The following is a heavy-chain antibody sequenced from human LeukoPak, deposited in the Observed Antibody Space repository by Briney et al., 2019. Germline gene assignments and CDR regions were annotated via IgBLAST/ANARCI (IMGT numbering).Heavy chain of an antibody. CDR1: GGSIRSSDYY. D-gene: IGHD2-2*02. Sequence: PSETLSLTCTVSGGSIRSSDYYWGWIRQPPGKGLEWVGNIYYSGSTYYNPSLESRVTISVDTSMTQFSLRLTSVTAADTAVYFCARGDGVYCSSTSCYTPPYYYYMDVWGKGTTVTVSS. J-gene: IGHJ6*03. CDR3: ARGDGVYCSSTSCYTPPYYYYMDV. CDR2: IYYSGST. V-gene: IGHV4-39*07.